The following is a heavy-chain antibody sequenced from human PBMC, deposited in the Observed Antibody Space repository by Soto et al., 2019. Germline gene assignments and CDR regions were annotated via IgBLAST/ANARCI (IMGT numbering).Heavy chain of an antibody. CDR2: TYYSGTT. D-gene: IGHD3-22*01. CDR3: ARDLYYYDSSGYYEVGF. V-gene: IGHV4-31*03. Sequence: SETLSLTCTVSGGSISGGGYYWSWIRQHPEKGLEWIGYTYYSGTTYYNPSLKSRVSISVDTSKNQFSLNLSTVTAADTAVYYCARDLYYYDSSGYYEVGFWGQGTLVTVSS. CDR1: GGSISGGGYY. J-gene: IGHJ4*02.